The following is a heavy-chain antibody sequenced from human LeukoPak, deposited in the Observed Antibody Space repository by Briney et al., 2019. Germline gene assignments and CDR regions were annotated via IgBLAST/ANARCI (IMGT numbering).Heavy chain of an antibody. V-gene: IGHV3-33*01. D-gene: IGHD3-10*01. CDR1: GFTFSSYG. CDR3: ARALRITMVRGVTSRAAYDY. CDR2: IWYDGSNK. Sequence: GGSLRLSCAASGFTFSSYGMHWVRQAPGKGLEWVAVIWYDGSNKYYADSVKGRFTISRDNSKNTLYLQMNSLRAEDTAVYYCARALRITMVRGVTSRAAYDYWGQGTLVTVSS. J-gene: IGHJ4*02.